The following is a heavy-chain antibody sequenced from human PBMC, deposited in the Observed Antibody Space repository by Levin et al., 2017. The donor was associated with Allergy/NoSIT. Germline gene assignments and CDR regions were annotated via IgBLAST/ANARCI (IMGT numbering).Heavy chain of an antibody. D-gene: IGHD2-15*01. CDR1: GFTFSDYY. CDR3: AKTPLGYCSGGSCYSDY. Sequence: LTCAASGFTFSDYYMSWIRPAPGKGLEWVSYISSSGSTIYYADSVKGRFTISRDNAKNSLYLQMNSLRAEDTAVYYCAKTPLGYCSGGSCYSDYWGQGTLVTVSS. CDR2: ISSSGSTI. V-gene: IGHV3-11*01. J-gene: IGHJ4*02.